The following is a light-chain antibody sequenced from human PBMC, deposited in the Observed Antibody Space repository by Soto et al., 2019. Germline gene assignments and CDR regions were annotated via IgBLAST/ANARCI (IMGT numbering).Light chain of an antibody. CDR2: EVT. CDR1: SSDVGFFNY. CDR3: QSYDNSLSGPVV. V-gene: IGLV2-14*01. Sequence: QSALTQPASVSGSPGQSITISCTGTSSDVGFFNYVSWYQHHPGKAPKLMIFEVTNRPSGVSIRFSGSKSGNTASLTISGLQAEDEADYYCQSYDNSLSGPVVFGGGTKLTVL. J-gene: IGLJ3*02.